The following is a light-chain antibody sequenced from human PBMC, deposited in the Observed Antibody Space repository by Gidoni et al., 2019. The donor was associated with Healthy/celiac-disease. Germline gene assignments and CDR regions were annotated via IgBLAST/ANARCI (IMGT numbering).Light chain of an antibody. CDR1: QRVSSY. CDR3: QQRSNWPFT. Sequence: EIVLTQSPATLSLSPGERATLSCRASQRVSSYLAWYQQKPGQAPRLLIYYASNRATGIPARFSGSGSGTDFTLTISSLEPEDFAVYYCQQRSNWPFTFGGGTKVEIK. CDR2: YAS. V-gene: IGKV3-11*01. J-gene: IGKJ4*01.